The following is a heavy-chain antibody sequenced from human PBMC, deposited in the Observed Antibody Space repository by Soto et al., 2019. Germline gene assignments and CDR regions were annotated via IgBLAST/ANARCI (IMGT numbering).Heavy chain of an antibody. CDR1: GFTFTSYA. J-gene: IGHJ4*02. Sequence: EVQLLEAGGNLIQPGGSLRLSCAASGFTFTSYAISWVRQAPGQGLEWLSAISGPGATIYYADSVKGRFTISRDNSKHTLYLHMNSLTAEDTAVYYCAKMLTMVRGVTGLRDFDFWGQGALVTVSS. CDR2: ISGPGATI. D-gene: IGHD3-10*01. V-gene: IGHV3-23*01. CDR3: AKMLTMVRGVTGLRDFDF.